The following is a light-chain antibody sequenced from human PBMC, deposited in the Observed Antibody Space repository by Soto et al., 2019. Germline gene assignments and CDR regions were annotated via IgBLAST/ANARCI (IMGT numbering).Light chain of an antibody. CDR3: QQRSNWPVT. CDR1: QSVRRY. CDR2: DAS. Sequence: EIVLTQSPATLSLSPGERATLSCSASQSVRRYLAWYQQKPGQTPRLLIYDASNRATDIPARFSGSGSGTDFTLTISSLEPEDFAVYYCQQRSNWPVTFGQGTRVEIK. V-gene: IGKV3-11*01. J-gene: IGKJ1*01.